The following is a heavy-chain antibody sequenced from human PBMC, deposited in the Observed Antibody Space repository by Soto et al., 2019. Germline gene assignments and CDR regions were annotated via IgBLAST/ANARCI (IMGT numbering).Heavy chain of an antibody. V-gene: IGHV4-31*03. CDR2: IYYSGST. CDR3: ARYGSGSYYPTTFDY. Sequence: QVQLQESGPGLVKPSQTLSLTCTVSGGSISSGGYYWRWIRQHPGKGLECVGYIYYSGSTYYNPSLKSRVTRSVDTSENQFSLKLSSVTAPDTAVYYCARYGSGSYYPTTFDYWGQGTLVTVSS. J-gene: IGHJ4*02. D-gene: IGHD3-10*01. CDR1: GGSISSGGYY.